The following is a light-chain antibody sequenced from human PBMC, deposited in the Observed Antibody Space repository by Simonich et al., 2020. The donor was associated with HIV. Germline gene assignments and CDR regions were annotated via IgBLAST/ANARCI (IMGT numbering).Light chain of an antibody. Sequence: DIQMTQSPSSVSASVGDRVTITCRASQGISSWLAWYQQKPGQAPRLLIYGASTRATGIPARFSGSGSGTEFTLTISSLQSEDIATYYCQQYDNLPPKLTFGGGTKVEIK. J-gene: IGKJ4*01. CDR1: QGISSW. CDR2: GAS. V-gene: IGKV1-12*01. CDR3: QQYDNLPPKLT.